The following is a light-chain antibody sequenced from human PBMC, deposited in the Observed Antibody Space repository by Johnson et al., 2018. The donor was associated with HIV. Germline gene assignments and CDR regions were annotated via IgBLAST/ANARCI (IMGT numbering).Light chain of an antibody. Sequence: QSVLTQPPSVSAAPGQKVTISCSGSSSNIGNNYISWYQQLPGTAPKLLIYENNKRPSGIPDRFSGSKSGTSATLGITGLQTGAEADYYCGTWDSSLSAGIFGPGIKVTVL. CDR1: SSNIGNNY. J-gene: IGLJ1*01. CDR2: ENN. CDR3: GTWDSSLSAGI. V-gene: IGLV1-51*02.